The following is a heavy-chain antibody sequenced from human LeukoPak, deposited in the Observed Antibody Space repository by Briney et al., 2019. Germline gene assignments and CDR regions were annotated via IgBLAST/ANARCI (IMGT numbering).Heavy chain of an antibody. CDR3: ARSRRTSSRLQLWFDP. CDR1: GGSISSYY. J-gene: IGHJ5*02. V-gene: IGHV4-59*12. CDR2: IYYSGST. D-gene: IGHD2-2*01. Sequence: SETLSLTCTVSGGSISSYYWSWIRQPPGKGLEWIGYIYYSGSTNYNPSLKSRVTISVDTSKNQFSLKLSSVTAADTAVYYCARSRRTSSRLQLWFDPWGQGTLVTVSS.